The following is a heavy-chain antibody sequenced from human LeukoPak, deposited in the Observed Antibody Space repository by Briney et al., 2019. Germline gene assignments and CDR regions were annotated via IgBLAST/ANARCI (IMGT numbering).Heavy chain of an antibody. D-gene: IGHD1-26*01. CDR3: ARDSYSGSYSYFDY. Sequence: GGSLRLSCAAPGSTFSGSAMHWVRQASGKGLEWVGHIKSKTDGGTTDYAALVKGRFTISRDDSKNMLYLQMNSLRAEDTALYYCARDSYSGSYSYFDYWGQGTLVTVSS. CDR1: GSTFSGSA. J-gene: IGHJ4*02. V-gene: IGHV3-15*05. CDR2: IKSKTDGGTT.